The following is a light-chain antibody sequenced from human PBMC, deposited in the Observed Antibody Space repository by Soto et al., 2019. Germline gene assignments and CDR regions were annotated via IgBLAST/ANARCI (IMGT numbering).Light chain of an antibody. CDR2: DAS. Sequence: EIVLTQSPGTLSLSPGERATLSCRASQSVGRNFLAWFQQKPGQAPRLLIYDASSRATGIPDRFSGSGSGTDFTLTSSRLEPEDFAVFYCHQYAASPLTFGGGTKVEIK. CDR1: QSVGRNF. CDR3: HQYAASPLT. V-gene: IGKV3-20*01. J-gene: IGKJ4*01.